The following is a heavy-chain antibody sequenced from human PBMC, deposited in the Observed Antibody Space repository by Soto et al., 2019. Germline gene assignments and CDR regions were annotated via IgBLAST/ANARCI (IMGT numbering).Heavy chain of an antibody. Sequence: EVQLVESGGVLVQPGGSLKISCAASGFTFSGSAMHWVRQASGKGLEWVGRIRSKANSYATAYAASVKGRFTISRDDSKNTAYLQMNSLKTEETAVYYCSSHDYGGDWYFDLWGRCTLVTVSS. CDR3: SSHDYGGDWYFDL. V-gene: IGHV3-73*02. CDR1: GFTFSGSA. D-gene: IGHD4-17*01. CDR2: IRSKANSYAT. J-gene: IGHJ2*01.